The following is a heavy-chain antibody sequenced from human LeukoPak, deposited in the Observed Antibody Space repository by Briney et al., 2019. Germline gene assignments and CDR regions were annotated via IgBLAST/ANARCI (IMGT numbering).Heavy chain of an antibody. CDR3: AKPTSGSGSFLIDY. V-gene: IGHV3-33*06. CDR1: GFSFSNYG. Sequence: GRSLRLSCAASGFSFSNYGMHWVRQAPGKGLEWVAVIWDDGSYKYYADSVKGRFTISRDNSKNTLYLQITSLRAEGTAVYYCAKPTSGSGSFLIDYWGQGTLVTVSS. CDR2: IWDDGSYK. J-gene: IGHJ4*02. D-gene: IGHD1-26*01.